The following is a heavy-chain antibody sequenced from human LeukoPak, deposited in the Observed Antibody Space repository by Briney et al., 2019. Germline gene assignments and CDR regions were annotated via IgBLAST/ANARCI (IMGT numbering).Heavy chain of an antibody. CDR1: GFTFSSYW. CDR3: ARDELAVAGQLDY. V-gene: IGHV3-7*03. D-gene: IGHD6-19*01. J-gene: IGHJ4*02. Sequence: PGGSLRLSCAASGFTFSSYWMSWVRQAPGKGLEWVANIKQDGSEKYYVDSVKGRFTISRDNAKNSLYLQMNSLRAADTAVYYCARDELAVAGQLDYWGQGTLVTVSS. CDR2: IKQDGSEK.